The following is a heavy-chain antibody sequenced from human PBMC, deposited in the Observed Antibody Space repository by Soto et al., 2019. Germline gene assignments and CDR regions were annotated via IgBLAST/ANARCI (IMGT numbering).Heavy chain of an antibody. CDR3: ARDSVIGYDILTGYYDY. Sequence: GGSLRLSCAASGFTFSSYAMHWVRQAPGKGLEWGAVISYDGSNKYYADSVKGRFTISRDNAKNTLYLQMNSMRAEATAVYYCARDSVIGYDILTGYYDYWGQGTLVTVSS. CDR1: GFTFSSYA. D-gene: IGHD3-9*01. J-gene: IGHJ4*02. V-gene: IGHV3-30*04. CDR2: ISYDGSNK.